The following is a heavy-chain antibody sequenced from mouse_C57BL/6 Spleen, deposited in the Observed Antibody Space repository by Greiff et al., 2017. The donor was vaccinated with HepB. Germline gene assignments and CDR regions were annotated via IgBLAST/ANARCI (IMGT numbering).Heavy chain of an antibody. J-gene: IGHJ4*01. CDR3: ARHYSNSYYAMDY. CDR1: GFTFSDYY. CDR2: ISNGGGST. Sequence: EVQRVESGGGLVQPGGSLKLSCAASGFTFSDYYMYWVRQTPEKRLEWVAYISNGGGSTYYPDTVKGRFTISRDKAKNTLYLQMIRLKSEDTAMYYCARHYSNSYYAMDYWGQGTSVTVSS. D-gene: IGHD2-5*01. V-gene: IGHV5-12*01.